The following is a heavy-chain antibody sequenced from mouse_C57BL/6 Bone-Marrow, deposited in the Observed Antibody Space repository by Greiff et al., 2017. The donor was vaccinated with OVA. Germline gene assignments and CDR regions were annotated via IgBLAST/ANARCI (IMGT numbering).Heavy chain of an antibody. J-gene: IGHJ3*01. Sequence: VKLQESGAELVRPGASVTLSCKASGYTFTDYEMHWVKQTPVHGLEWIGAIDPETGGTAYNQKFKGKAILTADKSSSTAYMELRSLTSEDSAVYYCTPYYIFAYWGQGTLVTVSA. CDR2: IDPETGGT. V-gene: IGHV1-15*01. D-gene: IGHD2-12*01. CDR1: GYTFTDYE. CDR3: TPYYIFAY.